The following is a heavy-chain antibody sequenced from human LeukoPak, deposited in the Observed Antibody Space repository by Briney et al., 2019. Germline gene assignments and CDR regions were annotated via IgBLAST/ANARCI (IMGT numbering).Heavy chain of an antibody. V-gene: IGHV4-59*01. Sequence: SETLSLTCSVSGDSISGYYWNWIRQPPEKGLEWIAYIRSSGSINYNPSLRSRATISLDTPKNQFSLRLTSVTAADTAVYYCARMATIRGDGYHFDFWGQGTLVTVSS. CDR1: GDSISGYY. D-gene: IGHD5-24*01. J-gene: IGHJ4*02. CDR2: IRSSGSI. CDR3: ARMATIRGDGYHFDF.